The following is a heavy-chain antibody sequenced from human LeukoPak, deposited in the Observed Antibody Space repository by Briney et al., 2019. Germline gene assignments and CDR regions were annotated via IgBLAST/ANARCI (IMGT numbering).Heavy chain of an antibody. CDR2: ISAYNGNT. CDR3: ARKAAAGTYYFDY. Sequence: ASVKVSCKASGYTFTGYYMHWVRQAPGQGLEWMGWISAYNGNTNYAQKLQGRVTMTTDTSTSTAYMELRSLRSDDMAVYYCARKAAAGTYYFDYWGQGTLVTVSS. J-gene: IGHJ4*02. V-gene: IGHV1-18*03. D-gene: IGHD6-25*01. CDR1: GYTFTGYY.